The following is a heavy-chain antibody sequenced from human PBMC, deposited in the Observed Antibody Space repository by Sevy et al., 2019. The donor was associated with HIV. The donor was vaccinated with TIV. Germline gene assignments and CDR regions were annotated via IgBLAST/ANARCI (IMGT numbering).Heavy chain of an antibody. V-gene: IGHV4-39*01. CDR3: ARQHCTDGVCYRGDYYGMDV. Sequence: SETLSLTCTVSGGSITSSSFYWGWIRQPPGKGLEWIGSIYFSWSTYYNPSLKSRVTISVDTSKNQFSLTLTSVTAADTAVYYCARQHCTDGVCYRGDYYGMDVWGQGTTVTVSS. CDR2: IYFSWST. J-gene: IGHJ6*02. D-gene: IGHD2-8*01. CDR1: GGSITSSSFY.